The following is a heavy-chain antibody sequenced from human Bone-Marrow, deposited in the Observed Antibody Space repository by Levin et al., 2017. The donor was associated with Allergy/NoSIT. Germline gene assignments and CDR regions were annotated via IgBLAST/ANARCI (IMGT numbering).Heavy chain of an antibody. CDR2: ITSSSSFK. J-gene: IGHJ3*02. D-gene: IGHD4-23*01. Sequence: ETLSLTCAASGFTFSSYSMNWVRQAPGKGLEWVSFITSSSSFKYYADSVKGRFRISRDNAKNSLYLQMISLRPEDTAVYYWWRDQGGDKLLDAFDIWGRGTMVTVSS. CDR3: WRDQGGDKLLDAFDI. CDR1: GFTFSSYS. V-gene: IGHV3-21*01.